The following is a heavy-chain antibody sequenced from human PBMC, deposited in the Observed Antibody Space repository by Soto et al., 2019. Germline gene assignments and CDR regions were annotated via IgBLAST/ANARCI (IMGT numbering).Heavy chain of an antibody. V-gene: IGHV4-31*03. CDR2: IYYSGST. CDR3: ARAPRVRGANWFDP. D-gene: IGHD3-10*01. Sequence: TLSLTCTVSGGSISSGGYYWSWIRQHPGKGLEWIGYIYYSGSTYYNPSLKSRVTISVDTSKNQFSLKLSSVTAADTAVYYCARAPRVRGANWFDPWGQGTLVTVSS. CDR1: GGSISSGGYY. J-gene: IGHJ5*02.